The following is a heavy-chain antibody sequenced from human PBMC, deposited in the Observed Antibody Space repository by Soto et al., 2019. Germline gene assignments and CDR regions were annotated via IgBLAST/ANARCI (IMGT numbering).Heavy chain of an antibody. CDR1: GFTFSSYG. CDR3: ARDYRPTMVRGLTLNRNWFDP. D-gene: IGHD3-10*01. Sequence: PGGSLRLSCAASGFTFSSYGMHWVRQAPGKGLEGVAVIWYDGSNKYYADSVKGRFTISRDNSKNTLYLQMNSLRAEDTAVYYCARDYRPTMVRGLTLNRNWFDPWGQGTLVTVSS. V-gene: IGHV3-33*01. J-gene: IGHJ5*02. CDR2: IWYDGSNK.